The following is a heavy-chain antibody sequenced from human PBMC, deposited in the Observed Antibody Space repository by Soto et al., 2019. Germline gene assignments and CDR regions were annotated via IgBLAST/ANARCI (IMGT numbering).Heavy chain of an antibody. Sequence: ASVKVSCKASGYTFTGYYMHWVRQAPGQGLEWMGWISLYSDGTNYAQKFQGRVSMTTDTSTTTAYMELRSLRSDDTAVYYCARVVPGAEAWFGPWGQGTLVTVSS. D-gene: IGHD2-2*01. CDR3: ARVVPGAEAWFGP. J-gene: IGHJ5*02. V-gene: IGHV1-2*02. CDR2: ISLYSDGT. CDR1: GYTFTGYY.